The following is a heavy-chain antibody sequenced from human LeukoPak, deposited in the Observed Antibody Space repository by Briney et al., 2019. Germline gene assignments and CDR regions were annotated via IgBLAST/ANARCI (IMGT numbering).Heavy chain of an antibody. D-gene: IGHD3-22*01. V-gene: IGHV3-7*01. CDR2: IKQDASEI. Sequence: GGSLRLSCAASEFTFSNYWMTWVRQAPGKGLEWVANIKQDASEIYYVESAKGRFTISRDNAKNSLYLQMNSLRAEDTAVYYCAREGHYDSSGYYPLDYWGQGTLVTVSS. J-gene: IGHJ4*02. CDR1: EFTFSNYW. CDR3: AREGHYDSSGYYPLDY.